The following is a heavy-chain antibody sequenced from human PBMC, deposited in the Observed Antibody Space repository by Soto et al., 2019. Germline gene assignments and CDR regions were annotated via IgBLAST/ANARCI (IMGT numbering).Heavy chain of an antibody. CDR2: ISGSGGST. CDR3: AKIRYGDYLTFDY. J-gene: IGHJ4*02. Sequence: GGSLRLSCAASGFTFSSYAMSWVRQSPGKGLEWVSAISGSGGSTYYADSVKGRFTISRDNSKNTLYLQMNSLRAEDTAVYYCAKIRYGDYLTFDYWGQGTLVTVSS. CDR1: GFTFSSYA. D-gene: IGHD4-17*01. V-gene: IGHV3-23*01.